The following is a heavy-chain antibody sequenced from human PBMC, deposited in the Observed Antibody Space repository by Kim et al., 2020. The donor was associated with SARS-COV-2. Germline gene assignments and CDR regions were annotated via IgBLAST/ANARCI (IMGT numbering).Heavy chain of an antibody. D-gene: IGHD2-15*01. CDR3: ARDRWYIVVVVAATYYYGMDV. CDR2: INPSGGST. Sequence: ASVKVSCKASGYTFTSYYMHWVRQAPGQGLEWMGIINPSGGSTSYAQKFQGRVTMTRDTSTSTVYMELSSLRSEDTAVYYCARDRWYIVVVVAATYYYGMDVWGQGTTVTVSS. J-gene: IGHJ6*02. V-gene: IGHV1-46*01. CDR1: GYTFTSYY.